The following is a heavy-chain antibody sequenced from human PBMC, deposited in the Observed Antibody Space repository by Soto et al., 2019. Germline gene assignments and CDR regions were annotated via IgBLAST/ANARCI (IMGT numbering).Heavy chain of an antibody. CDR3: AKDYDLWSGYYKGPDAFDI. D-gene: IGHD3-3*01. V-gene: IGHV3-23*01. Sequence: PGGSLRLSCAASGFTFDDYAMHWVRQAPGKGLEWVSAISGSGGSTYYADSVKGRFTISRDNSKNTLYLQMNSLRAEDTAVYYCAKDYDLWSGYYKGPDAFDIWGQGTMVTVSS. J-gene: IGHJ3*02. CDR2: ISGSGGST. CDR1: GFTFDDYA.